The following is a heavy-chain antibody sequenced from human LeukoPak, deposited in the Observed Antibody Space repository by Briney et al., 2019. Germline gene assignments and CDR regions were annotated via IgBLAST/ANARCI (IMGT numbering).Heavy chain of an antibody. CDR1: GFTFSSYA. CDR2: ISGSGGST. Sequence: GGSLRLSCAASGFTFSSYAMSWVRQAPGKGLEGVSVISGSGGSTYYADSVKGRFPISRDSSKHTLYLQMNSLTPEEPAGYYCANVLAWEPVVGYYFDYWGQGTLVTVSS. V-gene: IGHV3-23*01. CDR3: ANVLAWEPVVGYYFDY. D-gene: IGHD1-26*01. J-gene: IGHJ4*02.